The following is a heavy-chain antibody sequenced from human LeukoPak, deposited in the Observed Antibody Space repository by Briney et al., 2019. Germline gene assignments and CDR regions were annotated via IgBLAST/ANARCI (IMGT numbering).Heavy chain of an antibody. CDR2: IGGGGGTT. CDR3: AKTAPYYFDY. D-gene: IGHD2-21*02. Sequence: PGGSLRLSCAATGFTFSSYGMGWVRQAPGMGLEWVSTIGGGGGTTYYPDSVKGRFTISRDNSKYTLYLQMNSLRAEDTAVYYCAKTAPYYFDYWGQGTLVTVSS. CDR1: GFTFSSYG. J-gene: IGHJ4*02. V-gene: IGHV3-23*01.